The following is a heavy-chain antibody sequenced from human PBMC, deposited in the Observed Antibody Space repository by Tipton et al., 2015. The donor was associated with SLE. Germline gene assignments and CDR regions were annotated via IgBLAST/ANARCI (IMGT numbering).Heavy chain of an antibody. V-gene: IGHV4-34*01. Sequence: TLSLTCAVYGGSFSGYYWSWIRQPPGKGLEWIGEINHSGSTNYNPSLKSRVTIPVDTSKNQFSLKLSSVTAADTAVYYCARGVAVADPFDYCCGMDVWGQGTTVTVSS. CDR2: INHSGST. J-gene: IGHJ6*02. CDR1: GGSFSGYY. CDR3: ARGVAVADPFDYCCGMDV. D-gene: IGHD6-19*01.